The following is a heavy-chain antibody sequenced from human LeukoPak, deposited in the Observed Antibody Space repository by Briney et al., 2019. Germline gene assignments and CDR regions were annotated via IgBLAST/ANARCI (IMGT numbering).Heavy chain of an antibody. CDR1: GFTFGDYA. J-gene: IGHJ4*02. CDR3: TRVGGLVSRSFDY. D-gene: IGHD2-8*01. Sequence: GGSLRLSCTASGFTFGDYAMSWFRQAPGKGLEWVGFIRSKAYGGTTEYAASVKGRFTISRDDSKSIAYLQMNSLKTEDTAVYYCTRVGGLVSRSFDYWGQGTLVTVSS. V-gene: IGHV3-49*03. CDR2: IRSKAYGGTT.